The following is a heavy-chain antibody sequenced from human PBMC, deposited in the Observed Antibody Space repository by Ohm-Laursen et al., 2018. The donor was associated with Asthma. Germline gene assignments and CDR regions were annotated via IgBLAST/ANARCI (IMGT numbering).Heavy chain of an antibody. CDR3: ARETATGSQNIHYYDLDV. J-gene: IGHJ6*02. Sequence: SLRLSCAASGYTFSRYSIHWVRQFPGKGLEWVASISTASTFIYYADSVRGRFTTSRDNAKNSVYLQMNTLRAEDTAVYYCARETATGSQNIHYYDLDVWGQGTTVIVSS. V-gene: IGHV3-21*04. CDR2: ISTASTFI. CDR1: GYTFSRYS. D-gene: IGHD2-15*01.